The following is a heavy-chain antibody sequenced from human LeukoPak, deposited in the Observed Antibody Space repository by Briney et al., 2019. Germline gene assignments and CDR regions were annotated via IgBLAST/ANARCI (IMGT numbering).Heavy chain of an antibody. CDR3: ARGGYCSGDSCAIDY. V-gene: IGHV4-34*01. CDR1: GGSLSGYY. CDR2: INHSGST. J-gene: IGHJ4*02. D-gene: IGHD2-15*01. Sequence: SETLSLTCAVYGGSLSGYYWSWIRQPPGKGLEWIGEINHSGSTNNNPSLKSRVTISVDTSKNQFSLKLSSVTAADTAVYYCARGGYCSGDSCAIDYWGQGTLVTVSS.